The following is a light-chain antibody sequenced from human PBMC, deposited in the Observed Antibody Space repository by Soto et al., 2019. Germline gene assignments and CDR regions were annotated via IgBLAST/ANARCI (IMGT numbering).Light chain of an antibody. CDR2: DVT. V-gene: IGLV2-11*01. J-gene: IGLJ2*01. CDR3: CSYAGSDTTYVV. CDR1: SSDVGGHKY. Sequence: QSVLTQPRSVSRSPGQSVTISCTGTSSDVGGHKYVSWYQQHPGKAPKLMIYDVTERPSGVPDRFSGSKSGNTASLTISGLQAEDEAEYYCCSYAGSDTTYVVFGGGTQLTVL.